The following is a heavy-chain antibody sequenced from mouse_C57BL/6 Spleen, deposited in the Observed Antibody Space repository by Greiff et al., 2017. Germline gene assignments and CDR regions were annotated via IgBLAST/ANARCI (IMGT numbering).Heavy chain of an antibody. CDR3: TRDDSYYFDY. Sequence: VKLQESGAELVRPGASVTLSCKASGYTFTDYEMHWVKQTPVHGLEWIGAIDPETGGTAYNQKFKGKAILTADKSSSTAYMELRSLTSEDSAVYYCTRDDSYYFDYWGQGTTLTVSS. CDR1: GYTFTDYE. CDR2: IDPETGGT. J-gene: IGHJ2*01. D-gene: IGHD2-4*01. V-gene: IGHV1-15*01.